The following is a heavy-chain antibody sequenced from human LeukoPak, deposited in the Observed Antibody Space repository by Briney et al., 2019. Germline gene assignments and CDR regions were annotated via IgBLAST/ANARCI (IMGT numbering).Heavy chain of an antibody. J-gene: IGHJ4*02. V-gene: IGHV3-23*01. Sequence: GGSLRLSCVGSGFTFRSHAMSWVRQAPEKGLEFVSGIYENGGTTYYADSVKGRFTISRDNSKNTLYLQMNSLRAEDTAVYYCAKRLAMTGTYHFDYWGQGTLVTVSS. CDR2: IYENGGTT. CDR1: GFTFRSHA. D-gene: IGHD6-19*01. CDR3: AKRLAMTGTYHFDY.